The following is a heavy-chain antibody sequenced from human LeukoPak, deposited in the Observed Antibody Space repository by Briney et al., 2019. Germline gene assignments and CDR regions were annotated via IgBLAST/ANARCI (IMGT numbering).Heavy chain of an antibody. CDR2: ISGSGGST. D-gene: IGHD3-22*01. CDR1: GFTFSSYA. Sequence: GGSLRLSCAASGFTFSSYAMSWVRQAPGKGLEWVSAISGSGGSTYYADSVKGRFTISRDNSKNTLYLQMNSLRAEDTAVYYCAKDPHDSSGYYYYWFDPWGQGTLVTVSS. V-gene: IGHV3-23*01. J-gene: IGHJ5*02. CDR3: AKDPHDSSGYYYYWFDP.